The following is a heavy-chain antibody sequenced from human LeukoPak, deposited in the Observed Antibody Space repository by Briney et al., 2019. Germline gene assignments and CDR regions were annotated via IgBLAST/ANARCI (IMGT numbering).Heavy chain of an antibody. Sequence: GGSLRLSCAASGFTFSNYWMHWVRQAPGKGPVWVSRIKSDGSSTRFADSVQGRFTISRDNGKNTLYLQMNSRRAEDTAVYYCARGGDSSNWYPGYFDYWGQGALVTVSS. D-gene: IGHD6-13*01. V-gene: IGHV3-74*01. J-gene: IGHJ4*03. CDR1: GFTFSNYW. CDR3: ARGGDSSNWYPGYFDY. CDR2: IKSDGSST.